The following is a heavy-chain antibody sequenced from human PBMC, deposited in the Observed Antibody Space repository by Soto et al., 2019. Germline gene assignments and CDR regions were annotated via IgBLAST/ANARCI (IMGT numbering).Heavy chain of an antibody. V-gene: IGHV3-30*18. J-gene: IGHJ6*02. Sequence: QVQLVESGGGVVQPGRSLRLSCAASGFTFSSYGMHWVRQAPGKGLEWVAVISYDGSNKYYADSVKGRFTISRDNSKNTXYLQMNSLRAEDTAVYYCAKDIESAAGTGGHGMDVWGQGTTVTVSS. D-gene: IGHD6-13*01. CDR2: ISYDGSNK. CDR3: AKDIESAAGTGGHGMDV. CDR1: GFTFSSYG.